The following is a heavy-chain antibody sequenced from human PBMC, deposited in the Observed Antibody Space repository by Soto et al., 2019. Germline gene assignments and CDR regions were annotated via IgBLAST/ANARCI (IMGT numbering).Heavy chain of an antibody. V-gene: IGHV4-30-4*01. CDR1: CGSISDGDYH. CDR3: ARDSRTPSGGMDV. Sequence: LLILSLTCTVACGSISDGDYHWTWIRQFPGKGLEWIGAIYYSASTYYNPSLVSRLTISVDTSKNKFSLKLTSVTAADTAVYYCARDSRTPSGGMDVWGQGTTVTVS. CDR2: IYYSAST. J-gene: IGHJ6*02.